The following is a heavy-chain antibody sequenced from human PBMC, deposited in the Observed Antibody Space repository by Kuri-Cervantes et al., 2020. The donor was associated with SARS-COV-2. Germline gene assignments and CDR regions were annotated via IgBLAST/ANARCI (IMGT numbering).Heavy chain of an antibody. CDR3: ARGIAVAGAKYFDY. Sequence: GSLRLSCDVSGDSISSTYWSWIRQPPGRGLEWIGFVHYSGTTSYSPSLKSRVTMSVDTSKNHFSLKLSSVTTADTAVYYCARGIAVAGAKYFDYWGQGTLVTVSS. J-gene: IGHJ4*02. D-gene: IGHD6-19*01. CDR1: GDSISSTY. CDR2: VHYSGTT. V-gene: IGHV4-59*01.